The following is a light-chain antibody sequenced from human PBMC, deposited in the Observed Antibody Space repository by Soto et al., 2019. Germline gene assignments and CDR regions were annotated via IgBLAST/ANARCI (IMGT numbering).Light chain of an antibody. Sequence: DIQMTQSPSTLSASVGDRVTITCRASQSISSWLAWYQQKPGKAPTVLIYKASSLESGVPSRFSGSGSGTEFTLTISSLQPDDFATYYCQQYQNSWTFGHGTKVEIK. V-gene: IGKV1-5*03. CDR3: QQYQNSWT. CDR1: QSISSW. CDR2: KAS. J-gene: IGKJ1*01.